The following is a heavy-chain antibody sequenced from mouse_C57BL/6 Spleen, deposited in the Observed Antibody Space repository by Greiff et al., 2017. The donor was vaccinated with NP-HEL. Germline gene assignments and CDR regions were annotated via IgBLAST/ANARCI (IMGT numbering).Heavy chain of an antibody. CDR1: GFTFSDYY. V-gene: IGHV5-16*01. J-gene: IGHJ3*01. CDR3: ARDLDGFAY. CDR2: IKYDGSST. Sequence: VESEGGLVQPGSSMKLSCTASGFTFSDYYMAWVRQVPEKGLEWVANIKYDGSSTYYLDSLKSRFIISRDNAKNILYLQMSSLKSEDTATYYCARDLDGFAYWGQGTLVTVSA.